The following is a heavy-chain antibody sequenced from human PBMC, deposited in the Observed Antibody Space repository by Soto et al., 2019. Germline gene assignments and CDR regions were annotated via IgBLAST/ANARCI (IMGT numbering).Heavy chain of an antibody. D-gene: IGHD3-22*01. CDR2: IKSKTDGGTT. Sequence: GGSLRLSCAASGFTFSNAWMNWVRQAPGKGLEWAGRIKSKTDGGTTDYAAPVKGRFTISRDDSKNTLYLQMNSLKTEDTAVYYCTTGHYYDSSGYAYWGQGTLVTVSS. J-gene: IGHJ4*02. CDR3: TTGHYYDSSGYAY. V-gene: IGHV3-15*07. CDR1: GFTFSNAW.